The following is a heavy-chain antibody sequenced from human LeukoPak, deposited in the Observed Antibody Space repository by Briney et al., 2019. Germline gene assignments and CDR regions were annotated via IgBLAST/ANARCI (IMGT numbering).Heavy chain of an antibody. CDR1: GGSISSTNFY. CDR3: ASGIAVPD. Sequence: SETLSRTCTVSGGSISSTNFYWGWIRRPPGKGLEWIGSIYYTGSTYYNPSLKSRVTISIDTSKNQFSLRLSSVTAADTALYYCASGIAVPDWGQGTLVTVSS. CDR2: IYYTGST. D-gene: IGHD2-21*01. V-gene: IGHV4-39*01. J-gene: IGHJ4*02.